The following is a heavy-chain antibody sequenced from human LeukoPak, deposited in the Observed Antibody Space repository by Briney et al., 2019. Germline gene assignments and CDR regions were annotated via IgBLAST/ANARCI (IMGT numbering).Heavy chain of an antibody. V-gene: IGHV3-7*01. Sequence: GGSLRLSCAASGFTFSTYWMSWVRQAPGKGLEWVANIKQDGSEKKYVDSVKGRFTISRDNAKNSLYLQMNSLRAEDTAMYYCARDLGSSSWWNWFDPWGQGTLVTVSS. J-gene: IGHJ5*02. CDR3: ARDLGSSSWWNWFDP. CDR1: GFTFSTYW. D-gene: IGHD6-13*01. CDR2: IKQDGSEK.